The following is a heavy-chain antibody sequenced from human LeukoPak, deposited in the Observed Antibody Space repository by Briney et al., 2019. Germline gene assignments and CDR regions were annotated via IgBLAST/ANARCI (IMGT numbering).Heavy chain of an antibody. CDR1: GFTFSSYA. D-gene: IGHD1-7*01. CDR2: ISGSGGNT. V-gene: IGHV3-23*01. Sequence: GGSLRLSCAASGFTFSSYAMNWVRQAPGKGLEWVSAISGSGGNTYYADSVKGRFTISRDNSKYTLYPQMNSLRAEDTAVYYCAKEGKARNWNYYQAKPVYWGQGTLVTVSS. J-gene: IGHJ4*02. CDR3: AKEGKARNWNYYQAKPVY.